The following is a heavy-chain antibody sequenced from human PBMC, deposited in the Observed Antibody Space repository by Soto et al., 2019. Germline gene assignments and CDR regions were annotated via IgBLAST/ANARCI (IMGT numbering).Heavy chain of an antibody. CDR1: GFSFSNAW. CDR3: TTGSVEGV. CDR2: IKRKIDGEAT. D-gene: IGHD2-15*01. Sequence: VQLVESGGGLVKPGGSLRLSCAASGFSFSNAWMSWVRQAPGKGLEWVGRIKRKIDGEATDYAGPVKGRFTVFRDDSKSALYLQMNSLKGDDTAVYYCTTGSVEGVWGQGTTVTVS. J-gene: IGHJ6*02. V-gene: IGHV3-15*07.